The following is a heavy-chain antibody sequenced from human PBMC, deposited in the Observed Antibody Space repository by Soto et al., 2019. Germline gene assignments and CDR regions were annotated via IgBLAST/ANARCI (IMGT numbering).Heavy chain of an antibody. V-gene: IGHV1-3*01. J-gene: IGHJ5*02. CDR3: ATRRDGYIS. CDR2: INAGNGNT. D-gene: IGHD5-12*01. Sequence: ASVKVSCKASGYTFTSYAMHWVRQAPGQRLEWMGWINAGNGNTKYSQKFQGQVTISADKSISTAYLQWSSLKASDNAMYYCATRRDGYISWGQGTLVTVSS. CDR1: GYTFTSYA.